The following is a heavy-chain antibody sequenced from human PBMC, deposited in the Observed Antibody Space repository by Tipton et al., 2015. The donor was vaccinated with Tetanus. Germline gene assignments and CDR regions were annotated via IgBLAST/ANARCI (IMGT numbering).Heavy chain of an antibody. CDR1: GGSISSYY. Sequence: TLSLTCTVSGGSISSYYWSWIRQPPGKGLEWIGYIYYSGCTNYNPSLKSRVTISVDTSKNQFSLKLSSVTAADTAVYYCARVGFGYSGYHFYGYWGQGTRVTVSS. J-gene: IGHJ4*02. V-gene: IGHV4-59*01. D-gene: IGHD5-12*01. CDR3: ARVGFGYSGYHFYGY. CDR2: IYYSGCT.